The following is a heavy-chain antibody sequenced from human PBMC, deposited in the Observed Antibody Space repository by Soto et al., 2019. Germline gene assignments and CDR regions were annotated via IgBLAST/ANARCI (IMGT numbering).Heavy chain of an antibody. J-gene: IGHJ4*02. Sequence: GSLRLSCVASGFSLANYPMNWVRQTPGKGLEWISYSSPRGDTIYYADSVEGRFAISRDNARNSLSLHMSSLRDEDSALYYCAKGPHTNVGWPYYFESWGQGVPVTVSS. D-gene: IGHD6-19*01. CDR2: SSPRGDTI. V-gene: IGHV3-48*02. CDR3: AKGPHTNVGWPYYFES. CDR1: GFSLANYP.